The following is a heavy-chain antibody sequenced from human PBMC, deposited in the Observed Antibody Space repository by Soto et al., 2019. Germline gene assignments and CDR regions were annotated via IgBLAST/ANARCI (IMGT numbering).Heavy chain of an antibody. CDR1: GYSITAGGYY. CDR3: ARMYSSGSGWFHP. J-gene: IGHJ5*02. V-gene: IGHV4-31*03. CDR2: FYSSGSI. Sequence: SETLSLTCFVSGYSITAGGYYWSWIRHHPGKGLEWIGSFYSSGSIIYNPSLRSRVSISGDTSSNQFSMSLTSVTAADTARYYCARMYSSGSGWFHPWGQGTLVT. D-gene: IGHD6-19*01.